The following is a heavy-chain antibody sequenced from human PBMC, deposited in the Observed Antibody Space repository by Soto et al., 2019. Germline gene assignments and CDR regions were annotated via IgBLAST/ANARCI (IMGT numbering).Heavy chain of an antibody. D-gene: IGHD2-2*01. CDR2: IGTSAST. V-gene: IGHV3-23*01. CDR3: ADLSRYCTSSNCD. CDR1: GFTFSSYS. Sequence: DVRLLESGGGLVQPGGSLRLSCAAYGFTFSSYSMSWVRQAPGKGLEWVSTIGTSASTYYGDSVRGRFTISRDNSRNTLYLQMNSRRAEDTAVYYCADLSRYCTSSNCDWGQGTLVTVSS. J-gene: IGHJ4*02.